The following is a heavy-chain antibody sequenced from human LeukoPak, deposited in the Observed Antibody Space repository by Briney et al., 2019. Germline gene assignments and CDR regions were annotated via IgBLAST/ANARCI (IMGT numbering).Heavy chain of an antibody. Sequence: PWETLSLTCTVSGDSISSYYWSWIRQPPGKGLEWIGCIYYSGNTNYNPSLKSRVTISIDTSKSQFSLKLSSVTAADTAVYYCARDYAFDIWGQGTPVTVSS. CDR2: IYYSGNT. J-gene: IGHJ3*02. V-gene: IGHV4-59*01. CDR1: GDSISSYY. CDR3: ARDYAFDI.